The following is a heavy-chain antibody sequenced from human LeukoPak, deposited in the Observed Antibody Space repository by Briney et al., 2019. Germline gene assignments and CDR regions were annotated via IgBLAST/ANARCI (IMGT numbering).Heavy chain of an antibody. V-gene: IGHV3-30*04. CDR1: GFTFSSYA. D-gene: IGHD5-12*01. CDR3: AKVDRPYGGLPFDY. J-gene: IGHJ4*02. CDR2: ISYDGSNK. Sequence: GGSLRLSCAASGFTFSSYAMHWVRQAPGKGLEWVAVISYDGSNKYYADSVKGRFTISRDNSKNTLYLQMNSLRAEDTAVYYCAKVDRPYGGLPFDYWGQGTLVTVSS.